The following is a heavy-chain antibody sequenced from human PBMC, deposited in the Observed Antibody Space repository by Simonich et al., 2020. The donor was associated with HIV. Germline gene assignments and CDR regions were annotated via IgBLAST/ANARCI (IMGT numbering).Heavy chain of an antibody. CDR2: LSAYNGNT. CDR1: GYSFTTYG. CDR3: ASTSGVWFGEGWYFDL. D-gene: IGHD3-10*01. Sequence: QVQLVQSGAEVKKPGSSVKVSCKASGYSFTTYGINWVRQAPGQGLEWMGWLSAYNGNTNYEQKFQGRVTMTTDNSTSTAYMELRSLRFDDTAVYYCASTSGVWFGEGWYFDLWGRGTLVTVSS. V-gene: IGHV1-18*01. J-gene: IGHJ2*01.